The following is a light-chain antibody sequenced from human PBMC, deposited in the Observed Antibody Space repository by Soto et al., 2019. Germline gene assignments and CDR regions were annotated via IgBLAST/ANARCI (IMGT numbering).Light chain of an antibody. Sequence: DIVMTQSPDSLAVSLGERATINCKSSQSVLYSSNNKNYLAWYQQKPGKAPKVLIYDTSSLESGVPSRFSGSGSGTEFTLTISSLQPDDFATYYCQQYNSYPYTFGQGTRLEIK. V-gene: IGKV4-1*01. J-gene: IGKJ5*01. CDR3: QQYNSYPYT. CDR1: QSVLYSSNNKNY. CDR2: DTS.